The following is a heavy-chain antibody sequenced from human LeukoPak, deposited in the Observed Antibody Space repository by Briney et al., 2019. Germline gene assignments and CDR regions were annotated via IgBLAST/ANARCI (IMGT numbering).Heavy chain of an antibody. Sequence: ASVKVSCKASGYTFTNYDIHWVRQATGQGLEWVGWMNTNSGNTGSAQKFQGRVTMTSTTSISTAYMELSSLRSEYTAIYYCARAAGDLDYWGQGTLVTVSS. CDR2: MNTNSGNT. CDR3: ARAAGDLDY. J-gene: IGHJ4*02. V-gene: IGHV1-8*01. CDR1: GYTFTNYD.